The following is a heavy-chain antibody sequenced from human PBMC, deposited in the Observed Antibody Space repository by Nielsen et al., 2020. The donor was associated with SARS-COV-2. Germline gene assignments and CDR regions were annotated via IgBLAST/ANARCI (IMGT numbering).Heavy chain of an antibody. CDR1: GGSISSSSYY. Sequence: SETLSLTCTVSGGSISSSSYYWGWIRQPPGKGLEWIGSIYYSGSTYYNPSLKSRVTISVDTSKNQFSLKLSSVTAADTAVYYCARQRLKKRLARDYWGQGTLVTVSS. CDR2: IYYSGST. J-gene: IGHJ4*02. CDR3: ARQRLKKRLARDY. V-gene: IGHV4-39*01. D-gene: IGHD6-19*01.